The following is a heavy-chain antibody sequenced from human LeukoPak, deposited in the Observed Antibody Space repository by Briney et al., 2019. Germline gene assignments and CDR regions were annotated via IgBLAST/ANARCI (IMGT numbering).Heavy chain of an antibody. J-gene: IGHJ4*02. D-gene: IGHD3-10*01. CDR3: ARDPRAGSGDDY. CDR2: INPSGGST. Sequence: ASXXVSCKASGYTFTSYYMHWVRQAPGQGLEWMGIINPSGGSTSYAQKFQGRVTMTRDTSTSTVYMELSSLRSEDTAVYYCARDPRAGSGDDYWGQGTLVTVSS. CDR1: GYTFTSYY. V-gene: IGHV1-46*03.